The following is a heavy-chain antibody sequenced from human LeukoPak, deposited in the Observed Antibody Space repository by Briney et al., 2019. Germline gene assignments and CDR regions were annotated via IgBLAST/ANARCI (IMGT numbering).Heavy chain of an antibody. J-gene: IGHJ4*02. CDR2: MNPNSGNT. V-gene: IGHV1-8*02. CDR3: ARGKKRSGSYGNFDY. D-gene: IGHD1-26*01. Sequence: ASVKVSCKASGYTFTSYGISWVRQAPGQGLEWMGWMNPNSGNTGYAQKFQGRVTMTRNTSISTAYMELSSLRSEDTAVYYCARGKKRSGSYGNFDYWGQGTLVTVSS. CDR1: GYTFTSYG.